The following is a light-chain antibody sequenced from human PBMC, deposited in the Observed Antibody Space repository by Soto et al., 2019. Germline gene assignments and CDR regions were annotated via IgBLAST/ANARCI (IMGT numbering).Light chain of an antibody. Sequence: IQMTQSPSTLSASVRDRVTITCRASHSISTWLAWYQQKPGRAPKLLIYDASTLESGVPSRLSGSGSGTEFTLTITSLQPDDFATYYCQQYSSYSWTFGQGTKIEI. CDR3: QQYSSYSWT. V-gene: IGKV1-5*01. J-gene: IGKJ1*01. CDR1: HSISTW. CDR2: DAS.